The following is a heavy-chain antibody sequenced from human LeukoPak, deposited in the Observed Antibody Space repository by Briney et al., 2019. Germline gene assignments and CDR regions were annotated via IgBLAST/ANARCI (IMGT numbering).Heavy chain of an antibody. D-gene: IGHD6-13*01. CDR3: ARVGIGIAAAGTGFDY. CDR2: IYYSGST. Sequence: SETLSLTCTVSGGSISSYYWSWIRQPPGKGLEWIGYIYYSGSTNYNPSLKSRVTISVDTSKNQFSLKLSSVTAADTAVYYCARVGIGIAAAGTGFDYWGQGTLVTVSS. CDR1: GGSISSYY. J-gene: IGHJ4*02. V-gene: IGHV4-59*08.